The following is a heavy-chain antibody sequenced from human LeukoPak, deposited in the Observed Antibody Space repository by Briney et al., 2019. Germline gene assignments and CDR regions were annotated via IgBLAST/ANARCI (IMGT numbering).Heavy chain of an antibody. J-gene: IGHJ5*01. V-gene: IGHV4-59*11. CDR2: IHHSGST. D-gene: IGHD3-10*01. CDR1: GGSITSHF. Sequence: SEALSLTCSVSGGSITSHFWSWIRQPPGKGLEWIGYIHHSGSTNYNPSLKSRVTISPDTSKNQLFLKLNSVTAADTAVYYCARLVWLGESPGSWFDSWGQGTLVTVSS. CDR3: ARLVWLGESPGSWFDS.